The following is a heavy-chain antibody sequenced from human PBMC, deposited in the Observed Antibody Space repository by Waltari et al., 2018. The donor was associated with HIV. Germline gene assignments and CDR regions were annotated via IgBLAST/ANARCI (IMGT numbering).Heavy chain of an antibody. D-gene: IGHD3-10*01. Sequence: QVQLVQSGAEVQKPGSSVKVSCKASGGTFSRYANSWVRPAPGQGLEWMGGIIPIFGTANYAQKFQGRVTITADKSTSTAYMELSSLRSEDTAVYYCATSRPRNYYGSGRGYGMDVWGQGTTVTVSS. CDR3: ATSRPRNYYGSGRGYGMDV. V-gene: IGHV1-69*06. CDR1: GGTFSRYA. J-gene: IGHJ6*02. CDR2: IIPIFGTA.